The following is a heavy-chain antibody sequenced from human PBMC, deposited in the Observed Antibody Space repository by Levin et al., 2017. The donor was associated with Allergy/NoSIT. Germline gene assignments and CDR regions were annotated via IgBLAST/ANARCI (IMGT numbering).Heavy chain of an antibody. CDR2: IKSKTDGGTT. Sequence: GGSLRLSCAASGFTFSNAWMSWVRQAPGKGLEWVGRIKSKTDGGTTDYAAPVKGRFTISRDDSKNTLYLQMNSLKTEDTAVYYCTTVALPVTTDDAFDIWGQGTMVTVSS. V-gene: IGHV3-15*01. CDR1: GFTFSNAW. CDR3: TTVALPVTTDDAFDI. D-gene: IGHD4-17*01. J-gene: IGHJ3*02.